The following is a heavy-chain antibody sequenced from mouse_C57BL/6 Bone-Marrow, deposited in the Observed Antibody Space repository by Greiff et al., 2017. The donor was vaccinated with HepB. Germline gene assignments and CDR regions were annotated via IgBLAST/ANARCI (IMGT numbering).Heavy chain of an antibody. D-gene: IGHD2-2*01. J-gene: IGHJ3*01. V-gene: IGHV1-19*01. CDR2: INPYNGGT. CDR3: ARNHYGYDAWFAY. CDR1: GYTFTDYY. Sequence: EVQLQQSGPVLVKPGASVKMSCKASGYTFTDYYMNWVKQSHGKSLEWIGVINPYNGGTSYNQKFKGKATLTVDKSSSTAYMELNSLTSEDSAVYYCARNHYGYDAWFAYWGQGTLVTVSA.